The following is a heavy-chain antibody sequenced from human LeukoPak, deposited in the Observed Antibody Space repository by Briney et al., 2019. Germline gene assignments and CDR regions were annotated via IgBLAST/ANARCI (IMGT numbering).Heavy chain of an antibody. D-gene: IGHD6-19*01. CDR3: ARGPGRNSSGWYSSDFVY. CDR2: ISAYNGNT. Sequence: GASVKVSCKASGYTFTSYGISWVRQAPGQGLEWMGWISAYNGNTNYAQKLQGRVTMTTDTSTSTAYMELSSLRSEDTAVYYCARGPGRNSSGWYSSDFVYWGQGTLVTVSS. V-gene: IGHV1-18*01. J-gene: IGHJ4*02. CDR1: GYTFTSYG.